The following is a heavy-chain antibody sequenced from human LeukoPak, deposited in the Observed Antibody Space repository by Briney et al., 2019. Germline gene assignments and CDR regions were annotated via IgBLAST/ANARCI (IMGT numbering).Heavy chain of an antibody. CDR3: ARDGTAAGLYFDL. CDR1: GFTFSSYW. J-gene: IGHJ4*01. D-gene: IGHD6-13*01. CDR2: IKQDGGEK. Sequence: GGSLRLSCAVSGFTFSSYWMNWVRQAPGKGLEWVASIKQDGGEKSYVDSVKGRFAISRDNAKNSLYLQMSSLRAEDTAVYYCARDGTAAGLYFDLWGQGTLVTVSS. V-gene: IGHV3-7*01.